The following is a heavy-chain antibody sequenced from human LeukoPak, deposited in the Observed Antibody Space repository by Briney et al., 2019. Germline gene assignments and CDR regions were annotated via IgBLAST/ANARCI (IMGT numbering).Heavy chain of an antibody. Sequence: GGSLRLSCAASGFTFSSYAMSWVRQAPGKGLEWVSTISGSGGRTDYADSVKGRITISRDNSKNTMYLQLNSLRAEDTAVYYCAKDRGHCINGVCHNYYYMDVWGKGTTVTVSS. V-gene: IGHV3-23*01. CDR3: AKDRGHCINGVCHNYYYMDV. CDR1: GFTFSSYA. D-gene: IGHD2-8*01. J-gene: IGHJ6*03. CDR2: ISGSGGRT.